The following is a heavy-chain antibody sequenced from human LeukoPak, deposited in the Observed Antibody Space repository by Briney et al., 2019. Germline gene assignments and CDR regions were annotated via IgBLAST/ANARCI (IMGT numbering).Heavy chain of an antibody. CDR3: ARDGGSSWFDY. V-gene: IGHV3-33*08. J-gene: IGHJ4*02. D-gene: IGHD6-13*01. Sequence: PGGSLRLSCAASGFSFSNYGMHRVRQAPGKGLEWVAVIWYDGSYKYYEDSVKGRFTISRDNSKNTLYLQMNSLRAEDTAVYYCARDGGSSWFDYWGQGTLVTVSS. CDR2: IWYDGSYK. CDR1: GFSFSNYG.